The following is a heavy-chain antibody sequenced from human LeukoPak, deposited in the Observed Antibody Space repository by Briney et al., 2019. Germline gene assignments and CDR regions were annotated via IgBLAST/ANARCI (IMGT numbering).Heavy chain of an antibody. D-gene: IGHD4-17*01. CDR3: ASAAPGLTTVTTTSYY. V-gene: IGHV4-34*01. J-gene: IGHJ4*02. CDR1: GGSFSGYY. Sequence: SETLSLTCAVYGGSFSGYYWSWIRQPPGKGLEWIGEINHSGSTNYNPSLKSRVAISVDTSKNQFSLKPSSVTAADTAVYYCASAAPGLTTVTTTSYYWGQGTLVTVSS. CDR2: INHSGST.